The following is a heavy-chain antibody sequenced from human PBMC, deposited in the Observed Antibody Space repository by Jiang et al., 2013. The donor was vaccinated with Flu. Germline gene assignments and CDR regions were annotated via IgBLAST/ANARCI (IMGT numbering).Heavy chain of an antibody. CDR3: ARPVTTGTLDFDY. V-gene: IGHV1-2*02. CDR2: INPNSGGT. CDR1: GYTFTGHY. D-gene: IGHD1-1*01. J-gene: IGHJ4*02. Sequence: PGASVKVSCKASGYTFTGHYMHWVRQAPGQGLEWMGWINPNSGGTNYAQKFQGRVTMTRDTSISTAYMELSRLRFDDTAVYYCARPVTTGTLDFDYWGQGTLVTVSS.